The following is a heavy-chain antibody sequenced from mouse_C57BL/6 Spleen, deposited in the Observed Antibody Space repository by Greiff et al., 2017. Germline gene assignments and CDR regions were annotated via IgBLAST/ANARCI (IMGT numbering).Heavy chain of an antibody. CDR1: GFNIKDYY. V-gene: IGHV14-2*01. D-gene: IGHD2-4*01. CDR3: ARDDYDPFFAY. CDR2: IDPEDGET. J-gene: IGHJ3*01. Sequence: EVQLQQSGAELVKPGASVKLSCTASGFNIKDYYMHWVKQRTEQGLEWIGRIDPEDGETKYALKCQGKATITADTSSNTAYLQLSSLTSEATAVYYCARDDYDPFFAYWGQGTLVTVSA.